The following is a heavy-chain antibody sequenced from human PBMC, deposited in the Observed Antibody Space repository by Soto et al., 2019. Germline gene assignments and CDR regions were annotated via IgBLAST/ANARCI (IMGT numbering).Heavy chain of an antibody. J-gene: IGHJ5*02. CDR2: ISAYNGNT. Sequence: QVQLVQSGAEVKKPGASVKVSCKASGYTFTNYGISWVRQAPGQGLEWMGWISAYNGNTKYAQKFQCRVTMTTDTXTXKXXMELRSLRSDDTAAYYCARGVGSGSYYDKFNWFDPWGQGTLVTVSS. CDR1: GYTFTNYG. CDR3: ARGVGSGSYYDKFNWFDP. D-gene: IGHD3-10*01. V-gene: IGHV1-18*01.